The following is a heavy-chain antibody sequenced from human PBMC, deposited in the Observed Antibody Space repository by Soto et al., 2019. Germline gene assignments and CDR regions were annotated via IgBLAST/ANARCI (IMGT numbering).Heavy chain of an antibody. D-gene: IGHD6-19*01. J-gene: IGHJ4*02. Sequence: QVQLQESGPGLVKPSQTLSLTCTVSGGSISSGGYYWSWIRQHPGKGLEWIGYIYYSGSTYYNPSLKSRVTISVDTAKNQFSLKLSSVTAADTAVYYCARLSSGWYFFDYWGQGTLVTVSS. CDR1: GGSISSGGYY. V-gene: IGHV4-31*03. CDR3: ARLSSGWYFFDY. CDR2: IYYSGST.